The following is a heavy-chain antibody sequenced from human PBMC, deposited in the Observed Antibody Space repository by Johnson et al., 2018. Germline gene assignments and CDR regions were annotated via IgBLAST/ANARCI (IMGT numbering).Heavy chain of an antibody. D-gene: IGHD3-22*01. CDR3: AKDRGDYGGYDSSGHYMDV. J-gene: IGHJ6*03. CDR2: LNPNNGNT. Sequence: VQLVQSGAEVKKPGASVRVSCKASGYTFTSYAINWVRQAPGHGLEWMGWLNPNNGNTGFAQQFEGRITMTRSTSISTAYMELSSLTSEETAVYYCAKDRGDYGGYDSSGHYMDVWGKWTTVTVSS. CDR1: GYTFTSYA. V-gene: IGHV1-8*01.